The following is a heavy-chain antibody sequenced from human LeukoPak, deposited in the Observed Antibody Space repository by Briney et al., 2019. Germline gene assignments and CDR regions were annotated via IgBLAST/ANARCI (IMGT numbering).Heavy chain of an antibody. Sequence: SCAASGFTFSSYSMNWVRQAPGKGLEWVSSISSSSSYIYYADSVKGRFTISRDNAKNSLYLQMNSLRAEDTAVYYCARDLYDFWSGLNWFDPWGQGTLVTVSS. CDR1: GFTFSSYS. V-gene: IGHV3-21*01. J-gene: IGHJ5*02. CDR2: ISSSSSYI. CDR3: ARDLYDFWSGLNWFDP. D-gene: IGHD3-3*01.